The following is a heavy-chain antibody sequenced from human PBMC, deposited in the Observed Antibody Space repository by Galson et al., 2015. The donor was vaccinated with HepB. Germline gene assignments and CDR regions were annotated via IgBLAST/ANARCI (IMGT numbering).Heavy chain of an antibody. V-gene: IGHV3-7*03. Sequence: SLRLSCAASGFTLSSYWMTWVRQAPGKGLEWVANIKQDGGEKYDVDSVKGRFTISRDNAKNSLYLQMSSLRVEDTAVYYCARARGGYRWWLLDYWGQGTLVTVSS. D-gene: IGHD5-24*01. J-gene: IGHJ4*02. CDR2: IKQDGGEK. CDR1: GFTLSSYW. CDR3: ARARGGYRWWLLDY.